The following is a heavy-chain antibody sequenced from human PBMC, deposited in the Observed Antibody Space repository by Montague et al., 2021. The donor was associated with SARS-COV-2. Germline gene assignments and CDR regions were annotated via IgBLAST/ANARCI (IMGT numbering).Heavy chain of an antibody. CDR3: AGTGYSSGWHSFDY. J-gene: IGHJ4*02. CDR2: NYNSGSN. D-gene: IGHD6-19*01. Sequence: SETLSLTCAVSGGSISSIYWWCWVRQPPGKGLEWVGVNYNSGSNNYPPPNKRRAIVSVAKTKHQFSLKLSSVTAADTAAYYCAGTGYSSGWHSFDYWGQGTLVTVSS. CDR1: GGSISSIYW. V-gene: IGHV4-4*02.